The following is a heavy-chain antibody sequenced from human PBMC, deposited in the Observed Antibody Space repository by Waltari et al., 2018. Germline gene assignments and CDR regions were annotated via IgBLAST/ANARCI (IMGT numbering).Heavy chain of an antibody. D-gene: IGHD2-2*01. CDR3: AKDLGIVPAIGC. J-gene: IGHJ4*02. CDR2: IRYDGSDQ. CDR1: CYSFSNYD. V-gene: IGHV3-30*02. Sequence: QVQVVELGGGGVKHGGYLRLCCEALCYSFSNYDIHWVRQSPGKGLESVAFIRYDGSDQQYADSVKGRFTISRDNAKSSLYLQMNNLRPEDTALYYGAKDLGIVPAIGCWGRGALVIVSS.